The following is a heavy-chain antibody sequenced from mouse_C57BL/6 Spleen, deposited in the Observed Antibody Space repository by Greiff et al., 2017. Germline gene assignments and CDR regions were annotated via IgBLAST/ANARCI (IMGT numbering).Heavy chain of an antibody. V-gene: IGHV1-84*01. J-gene: IGHJ2*01. CDR2: IYPGSGNT. CDR3: ARRKAV. CDR1: GYTFTDYY. Sequence: VQLQQSGPELVKPGASVKISCKASGYTFTDYYINWVKQRPGQGLAWIGWIYPGSGNTKYNETFKGKATLTVDTSSSTAYMQLSSLTSEDSAVYFCARRKAVWGQGTTLTVSS.